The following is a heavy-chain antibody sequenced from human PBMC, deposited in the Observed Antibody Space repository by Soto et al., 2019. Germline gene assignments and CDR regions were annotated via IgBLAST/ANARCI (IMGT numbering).Heavy chain of an antibody. CDR3: ARGPSEYIWGSYLRYCDS. CDR2: LSGSSGHT. J-gene: IGHJ4*02. D-gene: IGHD3-16*02. Sequence: EVQLLESGGGLVQPGGSLRLSCAASGFTFSSFAMNWVRQAPGKGLEWVSALSGSSGHTYYADSVKGRFIISRDNSKSTLYLQMDSLSADDTAVYYCARGPSEYIWGSYLRYCDSWGQGSLVTVSS. V-gene: IGHV3-23*01. CDR1: GFTFSSFA.